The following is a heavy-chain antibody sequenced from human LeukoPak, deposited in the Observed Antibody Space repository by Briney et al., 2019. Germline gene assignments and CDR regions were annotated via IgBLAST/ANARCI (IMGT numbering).Heavy chain of an antibody. CDR1: GFTFSSWA. Sequence: GGSLRLSCAASGFTFSSWAMHWVRQAPGKGLEWVAVIWYDGGNKYYVDSVKGRFTISRDNSKNTVYLQMNSLRADDTAVYYCARDGYNWFDYWGQGTLVTVSS. CDR3: ARDGYNWFDY. V-gene: IGHV3-33*01. J-gene: IGHJ4*02. D-gene: IGHD5-24*01. CDR2: IWYDGGNK.